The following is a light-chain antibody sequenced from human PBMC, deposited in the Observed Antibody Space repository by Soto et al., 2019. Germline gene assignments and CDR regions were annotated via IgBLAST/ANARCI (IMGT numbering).Light chain of an antibody. CDR1: SSDVGSYNL. CDR3: CSYAGSSTLGV. V-gene: IGLV2-23*02. CDR2: EVS. Sequence: QSALTQPASVSGSPGQSITISCTGTSSDVGSYNLVSWYQQHPGKAPKLMIYEVSKRPSGVSNRFSGSKSGNTASLTISGLXXEDEADYYCCSYAGSSTLGVFGTGTKLTVL. J-gene: IGLJ1*01.